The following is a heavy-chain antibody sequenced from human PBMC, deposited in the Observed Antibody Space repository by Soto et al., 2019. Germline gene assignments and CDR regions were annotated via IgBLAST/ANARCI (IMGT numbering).Heavy chain of an antibody. CDR1: GYTFTSYG. CDR3: ARDSFGIDY. V-gene: IGHV1-18*01. CDR2: INPYNGNT. D-gene: IGHD3-16*01. Sequence: QVQLVQSGAEVKKPGASVKVSCKASGYTFTSYGISWVRQAPGQGLEWMGWINPYNGNTNYAQKPQGRATMTTDTSTNTADMELRSRRSDDTAVYYCARDSFGIDYWGQGTLVTVSS. J-gene: IGHJ4*02.